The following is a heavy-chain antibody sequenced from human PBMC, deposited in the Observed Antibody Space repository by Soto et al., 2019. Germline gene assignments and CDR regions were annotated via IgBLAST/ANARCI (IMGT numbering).Heavy chain of an antibody. CDR1: GYTFTNYA. CDR3: ARDTAMGHFDY. J-gene: IGHJ4*02. CDR2: IHTGNGNP. D-gene: IGHD5-18*01. V-gene: IGHV1-3*04. Sequence: GASVKVSCKASGYTFTNYAIHWVRQAPGQRLEWMGWIHTGNGNPKYSQNFQGRVTLTRDTSASTAYMELSSLRSEDTAVYYCARDTAMGHFDYWGPGTQVTVSS.